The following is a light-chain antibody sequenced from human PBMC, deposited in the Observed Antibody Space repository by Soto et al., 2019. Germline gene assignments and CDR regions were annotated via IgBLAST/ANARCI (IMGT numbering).Light chain of an antibody. V-gene: IGKV3-20*01. CDR2: DTS. CDR3: QHYGTSMWT. CDR1: QSVSSSS. Sequence: EIVLTQSPGTLSLSPGERATLSCRASQSVSSSSLSWYQQKPGQAPRLLIYDTSSRATDIPDRFSGSGSGTDFTLTISRREPEDFTVYYCQHYGTSMWTLGQGTTVEIK. J-gene: IGKJ1*01.